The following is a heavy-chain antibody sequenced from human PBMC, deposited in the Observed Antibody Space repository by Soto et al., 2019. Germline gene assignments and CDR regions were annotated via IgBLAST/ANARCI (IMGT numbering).Heavy chain of an antibody. V-gene: IGHV1-2*04. CDR3: ARGGSSTSCHAPDAFAI. Sequence: SXKVSSKASGYTXSGYYMHSVRQAPGQGLEWMGWINPNSCGTNYAQKFQGWVTMTRDTSISGGYRELSRLRCDDTAVHYCARGGSSTSCHAPDAFAIWGQGTMGTVS. CDR1: GYTXSGYY. CDR2: INPNSCGT. J-gene: IGHJ3*02. D-gene: IGHD2-2*01.